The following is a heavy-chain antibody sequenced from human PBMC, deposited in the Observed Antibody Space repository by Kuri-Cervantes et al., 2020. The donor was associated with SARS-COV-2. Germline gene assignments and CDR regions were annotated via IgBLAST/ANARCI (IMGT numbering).Heavy chain of an antibody. CDR2: INPNSGGT. CDR3: ARDVRYYDRDDYYYGMDV. J-gene: IGHJ6*02. D-gene: IGHD3-10*02. Sequence: ASVKVSCKASGYTFTGYYMHWVRQAPGQGLEWMGWINPNSGGTNYAQKFQGRVTMTRDTSISTAYMELSRLRSDDTAVYYCARDVRYYDRDDYYYGMDVWGQGTTVTVSS. V-gene: IGHV1-2*02. CDR1: GYTFTGYY.